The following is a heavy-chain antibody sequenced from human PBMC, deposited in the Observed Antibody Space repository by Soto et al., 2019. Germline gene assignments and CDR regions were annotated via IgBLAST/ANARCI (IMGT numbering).Heavy chain of an antibody. J-gene: IGHJ5*02. Sequence: PGGSLRLSGAASGFSFSDYAMTWVRQAPGKGLEWVAAISGSGDTTHYADCVKGRFTISRVNSNSTLFLQMNSLRVEDTAVYFCAKGDSSGWYVNWFDPWGQGTLVTVSS. D-gene: IGHD6-19*01. V-gene: IGHV3-23*01. CDR3: AKGDSSGWYVNWFDP. CDR2: ISGSGDTT. CDR1: GFSFSDYA.